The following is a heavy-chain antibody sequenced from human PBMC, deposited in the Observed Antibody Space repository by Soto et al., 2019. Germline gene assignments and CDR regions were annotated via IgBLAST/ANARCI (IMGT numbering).Heavy chain of an antibody. V-gene: IGHV3-21*01. CDR3: ARGRGGTVPDAFDI. Sequence: GGSLRLSCAASGFTFSSYSMNWVRQAPGKGLEWVSSISSSSSYIYYADSVKGRFTISRDNAKNSLYLQMNSLRAEDTAVYYCARGRGGTVPDAFDIWGQGTMVTVSS. CDR2: ISSSSSYI. J-gene: IGHJ3*02. D-gene: IGHD1-1*01. CDR1: GFTFSSYS.